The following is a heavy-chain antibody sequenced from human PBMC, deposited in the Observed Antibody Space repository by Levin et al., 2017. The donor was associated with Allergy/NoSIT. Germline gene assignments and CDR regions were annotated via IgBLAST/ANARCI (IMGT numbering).Heavy chain of an antibody. CDR2: ISSSSSYI. CDR1: GFTFSSYS. D-gene: IGHD2-2*01. CDR3: ARDPQMWEYQLPDRYYFDY. J-gene: IGHJ4*02. Sequence: GGSLRLSCAASGFTFSSYSMNWVRQAPGKGLEWVSSISSSSSYIYYADSVKGRFTISRDNAKNSLYLQMNSLRAEDTAVYYCARDPQMWEYQLPDRYYFDYWGQGTLVTVSS. V-gene: IGHV3-21*01.